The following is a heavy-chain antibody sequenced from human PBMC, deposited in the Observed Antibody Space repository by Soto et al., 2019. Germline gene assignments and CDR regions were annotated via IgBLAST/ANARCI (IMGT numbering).Heavy chain of an antibody. CDR1: GYTFTDSA. D-gene: IGHD2-21*01. CDR2: IAPGNGNT. CDR3: AKGSRMWTPDY. Sequence: ASVKVSCKASGYTFTDSAIHWMRQAPGQSLELLGWIAPGNGNTKYSQKFQGRVTITRDTSATAAYMELSSLRSEDTAVYYCAKGSRMWTPDYWGQGTLVTVSS. J-gene: IGHJ4*02. V-gene: IGHV1-3*01.